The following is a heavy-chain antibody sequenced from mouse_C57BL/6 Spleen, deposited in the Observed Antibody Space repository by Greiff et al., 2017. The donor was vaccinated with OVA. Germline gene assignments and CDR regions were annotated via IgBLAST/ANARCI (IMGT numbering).Heavy chain of an antibody. Sequence: QVQLQQPGAELVRPGTSVKLSCKASGYTFTSYWMHWVKQRPGQGLEWIGVIDPSDSYTNYNQKFKGKATLTVDTSSSTAYMQLSSLTSEDSAVYYCAGNYGNYGAMDYWGQGTSVTVSS. J-gene: IGHJ4*01. CDR2: IDPSDSYT. CDR1: GYTFTSYW. CDR3: AGNYGNYGAMDY. D-gene: IGHD2-1*01. V-gene: IGHV1-59*01.